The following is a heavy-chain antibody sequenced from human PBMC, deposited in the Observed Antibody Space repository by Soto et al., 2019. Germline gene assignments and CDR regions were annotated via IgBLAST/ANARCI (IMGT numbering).Heavy chain of an antibody. CDR1: GGSFSGYY. J-gene: IGHJ5*02. V-gene: IGHV4-34*01. CDR3: ARGKSSSRQNWFDP. Sequence: QVQLQQWGAGLLKPSETLSLTCAVYGGSFSGYYWSWIRQPPGKGLEWIGEINHSGSTNYNPSLKSRDTISVDTSKNQFSLKLSSVTAADTAVYYCARGKSSSRQNWFDPWGQGTLVTVSS. D-gene: IGHD6-13*01. CDR2: INHSGST.